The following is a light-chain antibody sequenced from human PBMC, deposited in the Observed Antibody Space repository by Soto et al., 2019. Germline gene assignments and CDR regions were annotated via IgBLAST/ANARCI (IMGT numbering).Light chain of an antibody. V-gene: IGKV1-5*03. Sequence: DIQMSQSPSTLSGSVGDRVTITCRASQTISSWLAWYQQKPGKAPKLLIYKASSLESGVPSRFSGSGSGTEFTLTISSLQPDDFATYYCQQYNSYRWTFGLGTKVDIK. CDR3: QQYNSYRWT. CDR2: KAS. J-gene: IGKJ1*01. CDR1: QTISSW.